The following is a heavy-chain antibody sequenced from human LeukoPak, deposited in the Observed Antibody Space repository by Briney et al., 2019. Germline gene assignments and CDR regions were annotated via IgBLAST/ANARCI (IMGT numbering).Heavy chain of an antibody. CDR1: GFTFSGSA. J-gene: IGHJ4*02. CDR2: IRSKANSYAT. CDR3: TPLRIYCSGGSCEIDY. D-gene: IGHD2-15*01. V-gene: IGHV3-73*01. Sequence: SGGSLRLSCAASGFTFSGSAMHWVRQASGKGLEWGGRIRSKANSYATAYAASVKGRFTISRDDSKNTAYLQMNSLKTEDTAVYYCTPLRIYCSGGSCEIDYWGQGTLVTVSS.